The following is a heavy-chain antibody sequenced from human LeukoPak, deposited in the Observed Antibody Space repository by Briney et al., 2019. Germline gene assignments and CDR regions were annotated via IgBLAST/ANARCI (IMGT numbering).Heavy chain of an antibody. D-gene: IGHD3-3*02. CDR3: ARAPSNAHFDY. CDR1: GFTFNSYA. V-gene: IGHV3-30*04. J-gene: IGHJ4*02. CDR2: ISYDGSNK. Sequence: GGSLRLSCAASGFTFNSYAMHWVRQAPGKGLEWVAVISYDGSNKYFADSVKGRFTISRDNSKNTLYLQMNSLRAEDTAVYYCARAPSNAHFDYWGQGTLVTVSS.